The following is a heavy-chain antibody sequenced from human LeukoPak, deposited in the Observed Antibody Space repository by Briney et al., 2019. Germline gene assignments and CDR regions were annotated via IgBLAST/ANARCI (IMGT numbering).Heavy chain of an antibody. V-gene: IGHV3-23*01. CDR3: ANTFTRFLEADY. J-gene: IGHJ4*02. CDR2: ISGSTSDT. Sequence: PGGSLRLSCVASGITFSRYTMSWVRQAPGKGLEWVSAISGSTSDTWYTDSVKGRFTISRDDSKHTLYLQMSSLRAEDTAVYYCANTFTRFLEADYWGQGTLVTVSS. CDR1: GITFSRYT. D-gene: IGHD3-3*01.